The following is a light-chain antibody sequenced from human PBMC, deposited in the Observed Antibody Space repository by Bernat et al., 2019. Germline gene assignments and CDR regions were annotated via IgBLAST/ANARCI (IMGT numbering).Light chain of an antibody. CDR2: TAS. CDR1: QSIDTS. J-gene: IGKJ1*01. CDR3: QQSYRIRT. V-gene: IGKV1-39*01. Sequence: DIQLTQSPSSLSASVGDIVTITCRASQSIDTSLNWYQQKPGKAPRLLIYTASALQPDVPSRFNGSGSGTDFTLKITGLQREDFATYYCQQSYRIRTFGQGTKVEIK.